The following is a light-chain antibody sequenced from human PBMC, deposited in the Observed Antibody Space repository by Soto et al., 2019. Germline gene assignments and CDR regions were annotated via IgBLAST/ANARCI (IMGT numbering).Light chain of an antibody. J-gene: IGLJ2*01. CDR1: SSDVGGYNY. CDR3: SSYAGNNNVV. Sequence: QSALTQPPSASGSPGQSVAISCTGTSSDVGGYNYVSWYQQHPGKAPKLMLYDVSERPSGVPDRFSGSKSGNTASLTASGLQAEDEADYYCSSYAGNNNVVFGGGTKLTVL. V-gene: IGLV2-8*01. CDR2: DVS.